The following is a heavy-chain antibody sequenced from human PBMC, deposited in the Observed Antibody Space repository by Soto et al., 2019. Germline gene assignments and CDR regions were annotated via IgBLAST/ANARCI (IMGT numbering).Heavy chain of an antibody. CDR2: IYHSGST. Sequence: SETLSLTCAVSGGSISSGGYFWSWIRQPPGKGLEWIGYIYHSGSTYYNPSLKSRVTISVDRSKNQFSLKLSSVTAADTAVYYCARVNPGYCSGGSCSPFDYWGQVTLVTVS. CDR3: ARVNPGYCSGGSCSPFDY. D-gene: IGHD2-15*01. J-gene: IGHJ4*02. CDR1: GGSISSGGYF. V-gene: IGHV4-30-2*01.